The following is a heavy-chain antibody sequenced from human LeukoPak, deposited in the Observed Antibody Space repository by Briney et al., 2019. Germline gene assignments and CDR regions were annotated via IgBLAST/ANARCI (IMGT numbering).Heavy chain of an antibody. CDR2: IYHSGST. CDR3: ARHRRIVVVPAAGGLWFDP. V-gene: IGHV4-38-2*01. CDR1: GYSISSGYY. J-gene: IGHJ5*02. Sequence: SETLSLTCAASGYSISSGYYWGWIRQPPGKGLEWIGSIYHSGSTYYNPSLKSRVTISVDTSKNQFSLKLSSVTAADTAVYYCARHRRIVVVPAAGGLWFDPWGQGTLVTVSS. D-gene: IGHD2-2*01.